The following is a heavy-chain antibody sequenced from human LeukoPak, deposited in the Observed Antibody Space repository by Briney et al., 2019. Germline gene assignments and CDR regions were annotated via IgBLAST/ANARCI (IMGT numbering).Heavy chain of an antibody. CDR2: IYPNNGAT. Sequence: ASVKVSCKASGYTFTDYYIHWVRQAPGQGLECMGWIYPNNGATAYAQKFQGRVAMTRDTSITTAYMELSRLRPDDTAVYYCARDGPAQMVDFDYWGQGTLVTVSS. CDR3: ARDGPAQMVDFDY. J-gene: IGHJ4*02. CDR1: GYTFTDYY. D-gene: IGHD3-10*01. V-gene: IGHV1-2*02.